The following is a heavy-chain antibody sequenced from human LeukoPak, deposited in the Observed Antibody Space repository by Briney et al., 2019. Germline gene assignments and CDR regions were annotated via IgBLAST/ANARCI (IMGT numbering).Heavy chain of an antibody. CDR1: GFIFSSSW. CDR3: ARDRGSSS. Sequence: GGSLRLSCVASGFIFSSSWMTWVRQAPGKELEWVANIKQDGNERSYVDSVKGRFTISRDNAKNSLYLQMNSLRVEDTAVYYCARDRGSSSWGQGILVTVSS. D-gene: IGHD2-2*01. J-gene: IGHJ4*02. CDR2: IKQDGNER. V-gene: IGHV3-7*01.